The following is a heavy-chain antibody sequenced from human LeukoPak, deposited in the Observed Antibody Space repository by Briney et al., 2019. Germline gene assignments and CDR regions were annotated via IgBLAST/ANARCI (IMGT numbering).Heavy chain of an antibody. V-gene: IGHV1-69*04. J-gene: IGHJ5*02. CDR3: ARGPRSTPNWFDP. CDR2: IVPIFGIA. CDR1: GGTFSSYA. Sequence: ASVKVSCKASGGTFSSYAISWVRQAPGQGLEWMGRIVPIFGIANYAQKLQGRVTITADKSTSTAYMELSSLRSEDTAVYYCARGPRSTPNWFDPWGQGTLVTVSS.